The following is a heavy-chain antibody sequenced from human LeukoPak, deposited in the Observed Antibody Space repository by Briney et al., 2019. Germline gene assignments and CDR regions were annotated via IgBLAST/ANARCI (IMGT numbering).Heavy chain of an antibody. Sequence: GALRLSCAASGFTFSDYNMRWIRQAPGKGLEWVSSISRSGSTKYYADSVKGRFTISRDNAKNSLFLQMNSLRAEDTAVYSCARGADGVSSNSRGWFDPWGQGTLVTVSS. CDR2: ISRSGSTK. D-gene: IGHD2-15*01. CDR3: ARGADGVSSNSRGWFDP. CDR1: GFTFSDYN. V-gene: IGHV3-11*04. J-gene: IGHJ5*02.